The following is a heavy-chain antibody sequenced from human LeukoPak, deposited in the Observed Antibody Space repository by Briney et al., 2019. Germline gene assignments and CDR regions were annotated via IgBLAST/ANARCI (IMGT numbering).Heavy chain of an antibody. CDR2: ISISSVDS. D-gene: IGHD3-10*01. CDR3: AKDRELLFAHCWFDL. J-gene: IGHJ5*02. Sequence: PGGSQRLSCAASGFTFVTYAMSWVRQAPGKGLEWVGGISISSVDSYYADSVKGRFSISRDDSKNTLYLQMDRLTDEDTAVYYCAKDRELLFAHCWFDLWGQGTLVTVSS. CDR1: GFTFVTYA. V-gene: IGHV3-23*01.